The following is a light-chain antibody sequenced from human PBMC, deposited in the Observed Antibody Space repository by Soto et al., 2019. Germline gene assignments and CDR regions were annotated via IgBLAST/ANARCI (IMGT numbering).Light chain of an antibody. V-gene: IGLV2-14*01. CDR1: SSDVGGYNY. J-gene: IGLJ1*01. CDR2: XXX. CDR3: SSYTSSSTLVV. Sequence: QSALTQPASVSGSPGQSITISCTGTSSDVGGYNYVSWYQQHPGKAPKLMIYXXXXXXXXXXXXXXXSKSGNTASLTISGLXXXXXXXXXCSSYTSSSTLVVFGTGTKLTVL.